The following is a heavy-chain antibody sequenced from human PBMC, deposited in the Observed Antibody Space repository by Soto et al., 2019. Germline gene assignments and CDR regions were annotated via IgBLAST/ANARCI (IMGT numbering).Heavy chain of an antibody. Sequence: NPSETLSLTCTVSGGSVSNYYLSWIRQPAEKGLEWIGRFYSGGSTNYNPSLKSRVTMSVDTSKNQFSLKLTSVTAADTAMYYCASNGYYYYYGMDVWGQGTTVTVSS. CDR2: FYSGGST. J-gene: IGHJ6*02. CDR1: GGSVSNYY. V-gene: IGHV4-4*07. D-gene: IGHD2-8*01. CDR3: ASNGYYYYYGMDV.